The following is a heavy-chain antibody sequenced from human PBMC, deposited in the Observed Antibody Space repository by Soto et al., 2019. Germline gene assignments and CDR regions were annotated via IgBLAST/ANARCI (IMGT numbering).Heavy chain of an antibody. CDR3: ARSIAARPHYYYYYMDV. Sequence: SETLSLTCTVSGGSISSYYWSWIRQPPGKGLEWIGYIYYSGSTNYNPSLKSRVTISVDTSKNQFSLKLSSVTAADTAVYYCARSIAARPHYYYYYMDVWGKGTTVTVSS. CDR2: IYYSGST. V-gene: IGHV4-59*08. CDR1: GGSISSYY. D-gene: IGHD6-6*01. J-gene: IGHJ6*03.